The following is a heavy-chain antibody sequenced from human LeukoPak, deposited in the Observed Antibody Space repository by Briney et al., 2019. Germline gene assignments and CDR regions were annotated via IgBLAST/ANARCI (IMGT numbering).Heavy chain of an antibody. J-gene: IGHJ4*02. D-gene: IGHD3-10*01. Sequence: SETLSLTCTVSGYSISSGYYWGWIRQPPGKGLEWIGSIYHSGSTYYNPSLKSRVTISVDTSKNQFSLKLSSVTAADTAVYYCARTPPRGYYGSGSYYSREVRTKYYFDYWGPGTLVTVSS. CDR2: IYHSGST. CDR1: GYSISSGYY. V-gene: IGHV4-38-2*02. CDR3: ARTPPRGYYGSGSYYSREVRTKYYFDY.